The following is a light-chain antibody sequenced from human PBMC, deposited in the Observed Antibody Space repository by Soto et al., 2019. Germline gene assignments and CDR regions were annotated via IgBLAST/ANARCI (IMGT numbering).Light chain of an antibody. J-gene: IGKJ4*01. CDR1: QAISSY. CDR2: AAS. V-gene: IGKV1-9*01. CDR3: QQVNNYPLT. Sequence: DIQMTQSPSSLSASVGDRVTITCRASQAISSYLAWYQQKPGKAPKVLIHAASSLQSGVPSRFSGSGSGTEFTLTISSLKPEDFATYYCQQVNNYPLTFGGGTKVDIK.